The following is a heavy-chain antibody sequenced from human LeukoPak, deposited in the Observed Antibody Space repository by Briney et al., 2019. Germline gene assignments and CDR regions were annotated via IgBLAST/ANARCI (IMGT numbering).Heavy chain of an antibody. CDR3: ARSRIAVAGIIPWFDP. Sequence: SETLSLTCTVSGGSISTYYWIGIRQPPGKGLEWIGYVYYSGSTNYNPSLKSRVTISVDTSKNQFSLKLSSVTAADTAVYYCARSRIAVAGIIPWFDPWGQGTLVTVSS. V-gene: IGHV4-59*08. CDR2: VYYSGST. J-gene: IGHJ5*02. D-gene: IGHD6-19*01. CDR1: GGSISTYY.